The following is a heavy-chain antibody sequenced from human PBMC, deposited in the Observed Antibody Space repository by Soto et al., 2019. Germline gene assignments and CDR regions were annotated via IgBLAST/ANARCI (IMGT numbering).Heavy chain of an antibody. CDR3: ARGGRYCISTSCYTLTDYYYYYGMDV. D-gene: IGHD2-2*02. CDR2: MNPNSGNT. CDR1: GYTFTIYG. Sequence: GASVKVSCKASGYTFTIYGINWVRQATGQGLEWMGWMNPNSGNTGYAQKFQGRVTMTRNTSISTAYMELSSLRSEDTAVYYCARGGRYCISTSCYTLTDYYYYYGMDVWGQGTTVTVSS. J-gene: IGHJ6*02. V-gene: IGHV1-8*02.